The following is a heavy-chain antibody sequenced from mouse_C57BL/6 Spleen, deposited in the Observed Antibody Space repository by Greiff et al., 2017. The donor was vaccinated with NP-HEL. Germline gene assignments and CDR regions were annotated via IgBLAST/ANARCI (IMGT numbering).Heavy chain of an antibody. Sequence: EVKLMESGPGLVKPSQSLSLTCSVTGYSITSGYYWNWIRQFPGNKLEWMGYISYDGSNNYNPSLKNRISITRDTSKNQFFLKLNSVTTEDTATYYCASSYYYGSSYGFAYWGQGTLVTVSA. CDR1: GYSITSGYY. D-gene: IGHD1-1*01. V-gene: IGHV3-6*01. CDR3: ASSYYYGSSYGFAY. J-gene: IGHJ3*01. CDR2: ISYDGSN.